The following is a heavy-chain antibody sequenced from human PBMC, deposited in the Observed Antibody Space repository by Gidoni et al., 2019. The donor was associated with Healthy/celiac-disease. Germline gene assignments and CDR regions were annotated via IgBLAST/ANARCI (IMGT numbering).Heavy chain of an antibody. Sequence: QVQLQESGPGLVKPSQTLSLTCTVSGGSISSGSYYWSWIRQPAGKGLEWIGRIYTSGSTNYNPSLKSRVTISVDTSKNQFSLKLSSVTAADTAVYYCARGEEMATYFDYWGQGTLVTVSS. V-gene: IGHV4-61*02. J-gene: IGHJ4*02. CDR3: ARGEEMATYFDY. D-gene: IGHD5-12*01. CDR1: GGSISSGSYY. CDR2: IYTSGST.